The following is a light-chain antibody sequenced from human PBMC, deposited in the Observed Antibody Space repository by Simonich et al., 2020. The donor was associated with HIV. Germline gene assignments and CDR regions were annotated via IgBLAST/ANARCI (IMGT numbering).Light chain of an antibody. CDR2: WAS. CDR3: QQRSNWLT. J-gene: IGKJ4*01. CDR1: QSVLYSSNNKNY. Sequence: DIVMTQSPDSLALSLGERATINCKSGQSVLYSSNNKNYLAWYQQKPGQPPKLLIYWASTRESGVPDRFSGSGSGTDFTLTISSLEPEDFAVYYCQQRSNWLTFGGGTKVEIK. V-gene: IGKV4-1*01.